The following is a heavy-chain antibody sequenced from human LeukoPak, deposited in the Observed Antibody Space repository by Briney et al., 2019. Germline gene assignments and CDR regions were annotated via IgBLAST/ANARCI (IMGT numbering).Heavy chain of an antibody. CDR1: GFTFSSSE. Sequence: GGSLRLSCAASGFTFSSSEMNWVRQAPGKGLEWVSYISRSGSTIFYADSVKGRFTISRDNAKNSLYLQMNSLRDDDMALYYCARGNSGSYSQDWFDPWGQGTLVTVSS. V-gene: IGHV3-48*03. CDR2: ISRSGSTI. J-gene: IGHJ5*02. CDR3: ARGNSGSYSQDWFDP. D-gene: IGHD1-26*01.